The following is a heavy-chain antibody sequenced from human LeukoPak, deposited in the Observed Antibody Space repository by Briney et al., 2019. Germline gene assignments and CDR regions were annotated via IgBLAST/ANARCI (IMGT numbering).Heavy chain of an antibody. CDR3: ARARFWIDAFDI. CDR2: IKQDGSEK. J-gene: IGHJ3*02. Sequence: GGSLRLSCAASGFTFSSYWMTWVRQAPGKGLEWVVNIKQDGSEKYYGDSVKGRFTISRDNAKKSLYLQMNSLRAEDTAVYYCARARFWIDAFDIWGQGTLVTVSS. CDR1: GFTFSSYW. V-gene: IGHV3-7*01. D-gene: IGHD1-1*01.